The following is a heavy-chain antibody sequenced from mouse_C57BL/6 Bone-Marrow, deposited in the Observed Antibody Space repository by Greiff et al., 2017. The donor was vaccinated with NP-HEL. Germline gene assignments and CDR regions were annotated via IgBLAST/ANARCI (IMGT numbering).Heavy chain of an antibody. Sequence: VKLVESGPGLVAPSQSLSITCTVSGFSLTSYGVHWVRQPPGKGLEWLVVIWSDGSTTYNSALKSRLSISKDNSKSQVFLKMNSLQTDDTAMYYCARQGGQLRLRSYAMDYWGQGTSVTVSS. D-gene: IGHD3-2*02. CDR1: GFSLTSYG. CDR3: ARQGGQLRLRSYAMDY. CDR2: IWSDGST. J-gene: IGHJ4*01. V-gene: IGHV2-6-1*01.